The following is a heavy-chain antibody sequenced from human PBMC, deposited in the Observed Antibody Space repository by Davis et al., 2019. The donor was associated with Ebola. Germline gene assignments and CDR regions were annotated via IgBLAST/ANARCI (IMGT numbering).Heavy chain of an antibody. CDR3: ARYCSGGSCYSYYYYGMDV. Sequence: GESLKISCAASGFTFSGSAMHWVRQASGKGLEWVGRIRSKANSYATAYAASVKGRFTISRDDSKNTAYLQMNSLKTEDTAAYYCARYCSGGSCYSYYYYGMDVWGQGTTVTVSS. J-gene: IGHJ6*02. CDR2: IRSKANSYAT. V-gene: IGHV3-73*01. CDR1: GFTFSGSA. D-gene: IGHD2-15*01.